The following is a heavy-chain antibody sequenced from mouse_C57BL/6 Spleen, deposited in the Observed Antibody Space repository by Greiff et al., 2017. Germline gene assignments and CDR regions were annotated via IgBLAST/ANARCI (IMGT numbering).Heavy chain of an antibody. CDR1: GYSITSGYD. CDR2: ISYSGST. CDR3: ARSGSFSFYYAMDY. Sequence: EVMLVESGPGMVKPSQSLSLTCTVTGYSITSGYDWHWIRHFPGNKLEWMGYISYSGSTNYNPSLKSRISITHDTSKNHFFLKLNSVTTEDTATYYCARSGSFSFYYAMDYWGQGTSVTVSS. J-gene: IGHJ4*01. V-gene: IGHV3-1*01. D-gene: IGHD1-1*01.